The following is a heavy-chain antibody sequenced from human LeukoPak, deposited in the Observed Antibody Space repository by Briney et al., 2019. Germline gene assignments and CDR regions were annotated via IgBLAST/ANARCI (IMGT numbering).Heavy chain of an antibody. Sequence: SGPTLVKPTQTLTLTCTFSGFSLSTSGVGVGWIRQPPGKALEWLALIYWNDDKRYSPSLKSRLTITKDTSKNQVVLTMTNMDPVDTATYYCAHRPSRYIVVVTAIRAFDYWGQGTLVTVSS. J-gene: IGHJ4*02. D-gene: IGHD2-21*02. V-gene: IGHV2-5*01. CDR1: GFSLSTSGVG. CDR3: AHRPSRYIVVVTAIRAFDY. CDR2: IYWNDDK.